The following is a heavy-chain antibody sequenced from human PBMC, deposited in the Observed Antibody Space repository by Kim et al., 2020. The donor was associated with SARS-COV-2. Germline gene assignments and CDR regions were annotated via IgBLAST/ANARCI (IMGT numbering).Heavy chain of an antibody. V-gene: IGHV4-30-2*03. Sequence: TPSLKGRVTISVDTSKNQFSLKLSSVTAADTAVYYCARHIDYYDSSGYYLWGQGTLVTVSS. J-gene: IGHJ5*02. CDR3: ARHIDYYDSSGYYL. D-gene: IGHD3-22*01.